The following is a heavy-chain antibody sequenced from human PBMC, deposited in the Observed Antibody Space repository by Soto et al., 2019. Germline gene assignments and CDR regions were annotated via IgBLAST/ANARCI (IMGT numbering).Heavy chain of an antibody. D-gene: IGHD6-19*01. V-gene: IGHV3-30*18. CDR1: GFTFSSYG. Sequence: QVQLVESGGGGVQPGRSLRLSCAASGFTFSSYGMHWVRQAPGKGLEWVAVISYDGSNKYYADSVKGRFTISRDNSKNTLYLQMNSLRAEDTAVYYCAKDRWDSSGRPYYFDYWGQGTLVTVSS. CDR3: AKDRWDSSGRPYYFDY. CDR2: ISYDGSNK. J-gene: IGHJ4*02.